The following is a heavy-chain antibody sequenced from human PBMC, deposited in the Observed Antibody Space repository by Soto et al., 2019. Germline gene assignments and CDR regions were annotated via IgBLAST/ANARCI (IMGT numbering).Heavy chain of an antibody. V-gene: IGHV4-30-2*01. Sequence: LSLTCAVSGGSISSGGYSWSWIRQPPGKGLEWIGYIFHSGSTNYNPSLKSRVTISLDRSKNQFSLKLSSVTAADTAVYYCARAPYGSGSFVYYFDYWGQGTLVTVSS. D-gene: IGHD3-10*01. CDR2: IFHSGST. CDR3: ARAPYGSGSFVYYFDY. J-gene: IGHJ4*02. CDR1: GGSISSGGYS.